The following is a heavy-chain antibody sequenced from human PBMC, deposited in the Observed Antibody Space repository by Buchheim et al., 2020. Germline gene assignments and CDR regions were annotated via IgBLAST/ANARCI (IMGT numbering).Heavy chain of an antibody. CDR1: GGSISSGSYY. CDR3: ARDANYYDSSGYQSFFDY. Sequence: QVQLQESGPGLVKPSQTLSLTCTVSGGSISSGSYYWSWIRQPAGKGLEWIGRIYTSGSTNYNPSLKSRVTISVDTSKNQFSLKLSSVTAADTAVYYCARDANYYDSSGYQSFFDYWGQGTL. V-gene: IGHV4-61*02. J-gene: IGHJ4*02. CDR2: IYTSGST. D-gene: IGHD3-22*01.